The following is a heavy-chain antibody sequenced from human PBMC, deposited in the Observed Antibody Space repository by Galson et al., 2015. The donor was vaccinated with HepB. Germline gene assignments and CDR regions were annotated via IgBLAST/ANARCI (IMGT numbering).Heavy chain of an antibody. CDR3: AKDGGLPYCSSTFCPKQYGIGS. D-gene: IGHD2-2*01. CDR2: ISYDENNE. V-gene: IGHV3-30*18. Sequence: SLRLSCAASGFTFSTYGMHWVRQAPGKGLEWVAVISYDENNEYYSDSVKGRFTISRDNSKNTLYLQMNSLGAEDTAVYYCAKDGGLPYCSSTFCPKQYGIGSWGKGTLCTVSA. J-gene: IGHJ5*01. CDR1: GFTFSTYG.